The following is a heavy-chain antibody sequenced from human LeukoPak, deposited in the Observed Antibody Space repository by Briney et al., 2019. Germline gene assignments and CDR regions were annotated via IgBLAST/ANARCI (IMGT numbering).Heavy chain of an antibody. D-gene: IGHD2-21*02. V-gene: IGHV3-7*01. Sequence: SGGSLRLSCAASGFTFSSYWMSWVRQAPGKGLEWVANIKQDGSEKYYVDSVKGRFTISRDNAKNSLYLQMNSLRAEDTAVYYCARARTKRAPFVVVTAIYYFDYWGQGTLVTVSS. CDR1: GFTFSSYW. J-gene: IGHJ4*02. CDR3: ARARTKRAPFVVVTAIYYFDY. CDR2: IKQDGSEK.